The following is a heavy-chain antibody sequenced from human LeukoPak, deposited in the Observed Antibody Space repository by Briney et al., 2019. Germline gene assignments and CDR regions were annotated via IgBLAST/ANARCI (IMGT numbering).Heavy chain of an antibody. CDR2: VSTSSAYI. J-gene: IGHJ4*02. V-gene: IGHV3-21*01. CDR1: GFTFSSYS. D-gene: IGHD3-22*01. CDR3: AREDSSGPIDY. Sequence: GGSLRLSCAASGFTFSSYSMNWVRQAPGKGLEWVSYVSTSSAYIHYADSVKGRFTISRDNAENSLYLQMNTLRAEDTAVYYCAREDSSGPIDYWGQGTVVTVSS.